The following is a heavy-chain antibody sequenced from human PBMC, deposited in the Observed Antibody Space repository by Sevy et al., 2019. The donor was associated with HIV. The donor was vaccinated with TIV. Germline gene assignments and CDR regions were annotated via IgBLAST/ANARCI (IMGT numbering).Heavy chain of an antibody. Sequence: GGSLRLSCAASGFTFSSYSMNWVRQAPGKGLEWVSYISSSSSTIYYADSVKGRFTISRDNAKNSLYLQMNSLRAEDTAVDYGASGDSGWYPLVDVWGKGTTVTVSS. CDR3: ASGDSGWYPLVDV. V-gene: IGHV3-48*01. J-gene: IGHJ6*04. D-gene: IGHD6-19*01. CDR1: GFTFSSYS. CDR2: ISSSSSTI.